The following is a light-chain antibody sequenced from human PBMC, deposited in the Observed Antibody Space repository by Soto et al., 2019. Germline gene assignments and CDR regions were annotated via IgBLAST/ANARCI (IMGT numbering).Light chain of an antibody. CDR2: GAS. Sequence: EIVLTQSPATLSLSPGERTTLSCRASQSVIRYLAWYQQKPGQAPRLLIYGASSRATGIPDRFIGSGSGTDFTLTISRLEPEDFAVYHCQQYGTSPWTFGQGTKVDIK. CDR3: QQYGTSPWT. CDR1: QSVIRY. J-gene: IGKJ1*01. V-gene: IGKV3-20*01.